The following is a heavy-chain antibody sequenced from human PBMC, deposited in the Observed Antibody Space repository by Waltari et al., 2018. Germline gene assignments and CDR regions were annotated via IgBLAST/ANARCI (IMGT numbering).Heavy chain of an antibody. CDR3: ARDRSGGSCCDAFDI. Sequence: EVQLVESGGGLVKPGGSLRLSCAASGLTFSSYSMQWVRQAPGKGLEWVSSISSSSSYIYYADAVKGRFTISRDNAKNSLYLQMNSLRAEDTAVYYCARDRSGGSCCDAFDIWGQGTMVTVSS. V-gene: IGHV3-21*01. CDR1: GLTFSSYS. D-gene: IGHD2-15*01. J-gene: IGHJ3*02. CDR2: ISSSSSYI.